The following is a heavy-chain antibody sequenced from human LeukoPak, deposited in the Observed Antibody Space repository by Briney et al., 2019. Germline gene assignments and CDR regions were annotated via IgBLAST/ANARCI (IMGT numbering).Heavy chain of an antibody. D-gene: IGHD1-1*01. CDR2: IYWDDDK. J-gene: IGHJ5*02. Sequence: SGPTLVKPTQTLTLTCTFSGFSLSTCGVGVGWIRQPPGKALEWLVLIYWDDDKRYSPSLKSRLTITKDTSKNQVVLTMTNMDPVDTATYYCARHNNNWYWFDPWGQGTLVTVPS. V-gene: IGHV2-5*02. CDR3: ARHNNNWYWFDP. CDR1: GFSLSTCGVG.